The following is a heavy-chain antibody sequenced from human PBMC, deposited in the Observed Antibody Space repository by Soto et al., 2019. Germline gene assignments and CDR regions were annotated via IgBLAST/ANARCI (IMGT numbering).Heavy chain of an antibody. Sequence: SETLSLTCTVSGGSISSSSHYWGWIRQPPGKGLEWTGNIYYSGSTYYNPSLKSRVTISVDTSTDQFSLKLSSVTAADTAXYYCARASIAAAGGQWFDPWGQGTLVTVSS. D-gene: IGHD6-13*01. V-gene: IGHV4-39*01. CDR1: GGSISSSSHY. CDR2: IYYSGST. J-gene: IGHJ5*02. CDR3: ARASIAAAGGQWFDP.